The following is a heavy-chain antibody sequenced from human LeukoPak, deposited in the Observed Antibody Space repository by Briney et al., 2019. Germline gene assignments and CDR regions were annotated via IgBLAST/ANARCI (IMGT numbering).Heavy chain of an antibody. CDR3: ARVDGIAAESRGPYFDY. CDR2: FDPEDGET. D-gene: IGHD6-13*01. V-gene: IGHV1-24*01. CDR1: GDTLTELS. Sequence: GASVKVSCKVSGDTLTELSMHWVRQAPGKGLEWMGGFDPEDGETIYAQKFQGRVTMTTDTSTSTAYMELRSLRSDDTAVYYCARVDGIAAESRGPYFDYWGQGTLVTVSS. J-gene: IGHJ4*02.